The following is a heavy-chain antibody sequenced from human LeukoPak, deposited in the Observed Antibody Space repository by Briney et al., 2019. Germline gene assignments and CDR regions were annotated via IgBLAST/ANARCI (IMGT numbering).Heavy chain of an antibody. J-gene: IGHJ3*02. D-gene: IGHD4-23*01. CDR2: IYTSGST. CDR3: ARERDYGGNSGGAFDI. V-gene: IGHV4-4*07. CDR1: GGSISSYY. Sequence: SETLSLTCTVSGGSISSYYWSWIRQPAGKGLEWIGRIYTSGSTNYNPSLKSRVTMSVDTSKNQFSLKLSSVTAADTAVYYCARERDYGGNSGGAFDIWGQGTMVTVSS.